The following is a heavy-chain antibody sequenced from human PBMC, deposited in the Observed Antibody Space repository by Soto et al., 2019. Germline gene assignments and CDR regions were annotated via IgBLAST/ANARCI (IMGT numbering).Heavy chain of an antibody. CDR2: IYYSGST. CDR3: ARLGSGYDFLDYYYMDV. J-gene: IGHJ6*03. D-gene: IGHD5-12*01. Sequence: PSETLSLTCTVSGGSIRSDSYYWGWIRQPPGKGLEWIGYIYYSGSTNYNPSLKSRVTISVDTSKNQFSLKLSSVTAADTAVYYCARLGSGYDFLDYYYMDVWGKGTMVTVSS. V-gene: IGHV4-61*05. CDR1: GGSIRSDSYY.